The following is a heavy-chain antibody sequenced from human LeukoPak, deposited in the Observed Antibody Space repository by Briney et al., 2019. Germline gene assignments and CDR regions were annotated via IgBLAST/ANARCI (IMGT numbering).Heavy chain of an antibody. CDR3: VTGHYDSRMYFDL. J-gene: IGHJ2*01. Sequence: PGGSLRLSCTASGLTFSTYWVHWARQAPGKGLVWVSQIKFDGSLASYADSVKGRFTISRDNAKNTLYLQMNTLGTEDTAVYYCVTGHYDSRMYFDLWGRGTLVTVSS. D-gene: IGHD3-16*01. CDR1: GLTFSTYW. V-gene: IGHV3-74*01. CDR2: IKFDGSLA.